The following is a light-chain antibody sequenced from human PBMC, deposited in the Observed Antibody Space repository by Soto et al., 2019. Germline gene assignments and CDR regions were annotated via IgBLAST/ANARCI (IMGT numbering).Light chain of an antibody. CDR2: GAS. CDR1: QSVTTY. CDR3: QQRSNWPMYT. J-gene: IGKJ2*01. Sequence: EIVLTQSPATLSVSPGERVTLSCRASQSVTTYLAWYQQKPGQAPRLLIYGASNRATGIPARFSGSGSGTDFTLTIHSLEPEDFAVYYCQQRSNWPMYTFGQGTKLEI. V-gene: IGKV3-11*01.